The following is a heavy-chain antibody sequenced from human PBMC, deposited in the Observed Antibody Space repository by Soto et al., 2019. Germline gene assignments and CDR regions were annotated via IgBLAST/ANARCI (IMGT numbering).Heavy chain of an antibody. CDR2: ITPIFGTA. CDR3: ARDSAAEGWFGP. J-gene: IGHJ5*02. Sequence: GASVKVSCKASGGTFSSYAISWVRQAPGQGLEWMGGITPIFGTANYAQKFQGRVTITADESTSTAYMELSSLRSEDTAVYYCARDSAAEGWFGPWGQGTLVTVSS. V-gene: IGHV1-69*13. CDR1: GGTFSSYA. D-gene: IGHD2-2*01.